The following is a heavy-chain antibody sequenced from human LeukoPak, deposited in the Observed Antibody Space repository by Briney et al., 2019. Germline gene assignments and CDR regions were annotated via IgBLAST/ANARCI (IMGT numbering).Heavy chain of an antibody. Sequence: PSETLSLTCTVSGGSISSSSYYWGWIRQPPGKGLEWIGTLYYSGKTYYNPSLKSRVTISVDTSKNQFSLKLSSVTAADTAVYFCARGPYSYDSSGAFDIWGQGTMVTVSS. D-gene: IGHD3-22*01. CDR1: GGSISSSSYY. J-gene: IGHJ3*02. CDR2: LYYSGKT. CDR3: ARGPYSYDSSGAFDI. V-gene: IGHV4-39*07.